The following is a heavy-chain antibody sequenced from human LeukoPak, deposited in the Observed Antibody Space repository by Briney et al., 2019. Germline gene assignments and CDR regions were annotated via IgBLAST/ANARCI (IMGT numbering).Heavy chain of an antibody. CDR1: GFTFSSYS. V-gene: IGHV3-21*04. Sequence: GGSLRLSCAASGFTFSSYSMNWVRQAPGKGLEWVSSISGSNNYIYYADSVKGRFTISRDNSKNTLYLQMNSLRAEDTAVYYCAKDSDYVWGSYRLFDYWGQGTLVTVSS. J-gene: IGHJ4*02. D-gene: IGHD3-16*02. CDR3: AKDSDYVWGSYRLFDY. CDR2: ISGSNNYI.